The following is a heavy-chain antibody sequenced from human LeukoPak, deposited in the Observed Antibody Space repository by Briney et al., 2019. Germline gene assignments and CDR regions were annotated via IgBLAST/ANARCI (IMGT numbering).Heavy chain of an antibody. Sequence: SETLSLTCTVSGGSISSSSYYWGWIRQPPGKGLEWIGSIYYSGSTYYNPSLKSRVTISVDTSKNQFSLKLSSVTAADTAVYYCAREGTAMGIGYWGQGTLVTVSS. CDR3: AREGTAMGIGY. D-gene: IGHD5-18*01. CDR1: GGSISSSSYY. V-gene: IGHV4-39*07. J-gene: IGHJ4*02. CDR2: IYYSGST.